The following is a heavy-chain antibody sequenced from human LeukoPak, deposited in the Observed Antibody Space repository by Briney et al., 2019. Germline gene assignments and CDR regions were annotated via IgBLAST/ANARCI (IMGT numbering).Heavy chain of an antibody. CDR1: GFTFSSYS. CDR2: MSSSSSSI. D-gene: IGHD1-1*01. CDR3: ARGGELERRSLHYLDY. V-gene: IGHV3-21*06. J-gene: IGHJ4*02. Sequence: PGGSLRLSGAASGFTFSSYSMNWVRQAPGKGLEWVSFMSSSSSSIYYADSVKGRVTISRDNAKNSLYLQMNSLRAEDTAVYYCARGGELERRSLHYLDYWGQGTLVTVSS.